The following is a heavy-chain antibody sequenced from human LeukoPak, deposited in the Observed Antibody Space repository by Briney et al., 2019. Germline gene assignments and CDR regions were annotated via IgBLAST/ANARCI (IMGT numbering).Heavy chain of an antibody. CDR1: GYSFTSHW. J-gene: IGHJ6*04. CDR3: ARHAPYGSGSYYSGMDV. D-gene: IGHD3-10*01. Sequence: GESLKISCKGSGYSFTSHWIGWVRQMPGKGLEWMGIIYPGDSDIRFSPSFQGQVTISADKSISTAYLQWSSLKASDTAMYYCARHAPYGSGSYYSGMDVWGKGTTVTVSS. V-gene: IGHV5-51*01. CDR2: IYPGDSDI.